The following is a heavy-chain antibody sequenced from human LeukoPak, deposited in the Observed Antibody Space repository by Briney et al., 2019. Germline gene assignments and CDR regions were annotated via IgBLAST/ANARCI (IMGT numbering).Heavy chain of an antibody. D-gene: IGHD1-1*01. CDR2: ISSSGSTI. Sequence: GGSLRLSCAASGFTFSDAWMSWVRQAPGKGLEWVSYISSSGSTIYYADSVKGRFTISRDNAKNSLYLQMNSLRAEDTAVYYCARSSWNDFWYFDLWGRGTLVTVSS. V-gene: IGHV3-11*01. CDR1: GFTFSDAW. CDR3: ARSSWNDFWYFDL. J-gene: IGHJ2*01.